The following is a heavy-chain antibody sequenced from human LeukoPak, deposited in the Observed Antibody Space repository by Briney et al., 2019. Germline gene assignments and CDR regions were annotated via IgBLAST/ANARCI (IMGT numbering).Heavy chain of an antibody. CDR2: IYYSGST. CDR3: ASTRMDTAMVTSAFDI. D-gene: IGHD5-18*01. Sequence: SETLSLTCTVSGGSISSYYWSWIRQPPGKGLEWIGYIYYSGSTNYNPSLKSRVTISVDTSKNQSSLKLSSVTAADTAVYYCASTRMDTAMVTSAFDIWGQGTMVTVSS. J-gene: IGHJ3*02. V-gene: IGHV4-59*08. CDR1: GGSISSYY.